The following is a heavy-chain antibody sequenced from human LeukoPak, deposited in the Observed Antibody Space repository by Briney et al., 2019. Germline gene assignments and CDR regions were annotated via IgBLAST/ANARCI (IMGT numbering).Heavy chain of an antibody. D-gene: IGHD3-22*01. V-gene: IGHV3-30*02. CDR3: AKKGGSSGYYLDY. CDR2: IRYDGSNK. Sequence: PEGSLRLSCAASGFPFSSYGMHWVRQAPGKGLAWVAFIRYDGSNKYYADSVKGRFTISRDNSKNTLYLQMNSLRAEDTAVYYCAKKGGSSGYYLDYWGQGTLVTVSS. CDR1: GFPFSSYG. J-gene: IGHJ4*02.